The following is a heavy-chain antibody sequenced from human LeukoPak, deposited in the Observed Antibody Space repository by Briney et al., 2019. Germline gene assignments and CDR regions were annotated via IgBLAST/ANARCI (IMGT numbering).Heavy chain of an antibody. CDR1: GFTFGNYG. CDR2: ISGSGRDT. Sequence: PGGSLRLSCAASGFTFGNYGLAWVRHAPGKGLEWVSAISGSGRDTYYADSVKGRFTISRDNSKNMLYLHMDSLRVEDTALYYCAKEMGNSQPFDYWGQGTLVTVSS. J-gene: IGHJ4*02. V-gene: IGHV3-23*01. CDR3: AKEMGNSQPFDY. D-gene: IGHD2/OR15-2a*01.